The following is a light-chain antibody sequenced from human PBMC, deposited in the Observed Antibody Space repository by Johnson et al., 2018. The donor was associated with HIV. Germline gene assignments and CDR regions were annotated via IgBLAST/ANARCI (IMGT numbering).Light chain of an antibody. CDR1: SSNIGNNY. J-gene: IGLJ1*01. CDR3: GTWDSSLSAV. V-gene: IGLV1-51*01. CDR2: DNN. Sequence: QSVLTQPPSVSSAPGQKVTISCSGSSSNIGNNYVSWYQQVPGTAPRLLIYDNNRRPSGIPDRFSGSNSGTSATLGITGLQTGDEADYYCGTWDSSLSAVFGPGTKVTVL.